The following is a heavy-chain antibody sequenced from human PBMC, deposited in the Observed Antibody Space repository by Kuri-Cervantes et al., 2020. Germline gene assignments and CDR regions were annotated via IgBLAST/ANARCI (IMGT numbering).Heavy chain of an antibody. D-gene: IGHD3-3*01. V-gene: IGHV3-21*04. CDR3: ARAPYDFWSGFLVLGYKDV. J-gene: IGHJ6*03. Sequence: GGSLRLSCAASGFTFSSYSMNWVRQAPGKGLEWVSSISSSSSYIYYADSVKGRFTISRDNAKNSLYLQMNSLRAEDTAVYYCARAPYDFWSGFLVLGYKDVWGKGTTVTVS. CDR1: GFTFSSYS. CDR2: ISSSSSYI.